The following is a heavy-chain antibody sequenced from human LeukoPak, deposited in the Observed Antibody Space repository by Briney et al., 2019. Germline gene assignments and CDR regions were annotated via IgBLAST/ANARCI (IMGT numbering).Heavy chain of an antibody. Sequence: PSETLSLTCAVYGGSFSGYYWSWIRQPPGKGLEWIGEINHSEYINFNPSLKSRVTISVDTSKNQFSLELSSVTAADTAVYYCARGNGYCSSTSCPHWFDPWGQGTLVTVSS. CDR1: GGSFSGYY. J-gene: IGHJ5*02. D-gene: IGHD2-2*01. V-gene: IGHV4-34*01. CDR3: ARGNGYCSSTSCPHWFDP. CDR2: INHSEYI.